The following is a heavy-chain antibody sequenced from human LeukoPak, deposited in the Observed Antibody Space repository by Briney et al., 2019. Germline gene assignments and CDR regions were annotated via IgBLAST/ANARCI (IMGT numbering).Heavy chain of an antibody. J-gene: IGHJ4*02. V-gene: IGHV4-34*01. CDR3: ARRSRYYYGSGSYFFDC. CDR1: GGSFSGYD. CDR2: MNHSGSN. Sequence: SETLSLTCAVYGGSFSGYDWSWIRQPPGKGLEWVGEMNHSGSNNYNPSLKIPVTISVDTSKHQFSLKLSSVTSADTAVYYCARRSRYYYGSGSYFFDCWGQGTLVSVSS. D-gene: IGHD3-10*01.